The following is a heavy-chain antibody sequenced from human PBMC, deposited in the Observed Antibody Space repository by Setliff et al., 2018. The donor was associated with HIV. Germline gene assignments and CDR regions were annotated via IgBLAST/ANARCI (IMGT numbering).Heavy chain of an antibody. V-gene: IGHV4-4*07. CDR1: GGSISSYY. D-gene: IGHD1-7*01. CDR2: IYTNGRT. CDR3: ASANWNYLGYWFDP. Sequence: NPSETLSLTCTVSGGSISSYYWSWIRQPAGKGLEWIGHIYTNGRTNYNPPLKSRVTISVDPSKNQFSLKLSSVTATDTAMYYCASANWNYLGYWFDPWGQGTLVTVSS. J-gene: IGHJ5*02.